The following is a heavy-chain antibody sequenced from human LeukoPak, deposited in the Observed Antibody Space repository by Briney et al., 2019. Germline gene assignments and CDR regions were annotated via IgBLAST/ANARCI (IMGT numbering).Heavy chain of an antibody. D-gene: IGHD6-25*01. CDR1: GFIFSTYG. J-gene: IGHJ4*02. CDR3: ANERAASSTGRLYYFDN. Sequence: GGSLRLSCAASGFIFSTYGMHWVRQAPGKGLEWVAFIRFNGSNQYYADSVKGRFTISRDNSKNTLHLQMNSLRAEDTAVYFCANERAASSTGRLYYFDNWGQGTLVTVSS. V-gene: IGHV3-30*02. CDR2: IRFNGSNQ.